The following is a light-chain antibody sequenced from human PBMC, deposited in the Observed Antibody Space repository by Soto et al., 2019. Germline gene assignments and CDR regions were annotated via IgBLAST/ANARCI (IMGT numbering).Light chain of an antibody. CDR2: GAS. CDR1: QSVSAY. Sequence: EIVLTQSPAPLSLSPGERATLSCRASQSVSAYLAWYQQKPGQAPRLLIYGASNRATGIPARFSGSGSGTDFTLTISGLEPEDFAVYYCQQRSVWPITFGQGTRLDIK. V-gene: IGKV3-11*01. J-gene: IGKJ5*01. CDR3: QQRSVWPIT.